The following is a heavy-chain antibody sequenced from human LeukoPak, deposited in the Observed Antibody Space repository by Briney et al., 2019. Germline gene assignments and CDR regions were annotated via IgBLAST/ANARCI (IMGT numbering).Heavy chain of an antibody. CDR1: GGSFSGYY. D-gene: IGHD6-13*01. J-gene: IGHJ5*02. CDR3: AIIAAAGKSSGWFDP. V-gene: IGHV4-34*01. CDR2: INHSGST. Sequence: SETLSLTCAVYGGSFSGYYWSWIRQPPGKGLEWIGEINHSGSTNYNPSLKSRVTISVDTSKNQFSLKLSSVTAADTAVCYCAIIAAAGKSSGWFDPWGQGTLVTVSS.